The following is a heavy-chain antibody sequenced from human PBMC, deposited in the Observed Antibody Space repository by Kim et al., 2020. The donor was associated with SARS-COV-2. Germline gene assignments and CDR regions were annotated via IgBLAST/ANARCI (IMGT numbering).Heavy chain of an antibody. V-gene: IGHV6-1*01. CDR2: TYYRSKWYN. J-gene: IGHJ3*02. CDR3: ARGYAFDI. Sequence: SQTLSLTCAISGDCVSSNSIAWNWVRQSPSRGLEWLGRTYYRSKWYNDYSPSVKGRITISPDTSKNHFSLQLNSVSPEVTAVYYCARGYAFDIWGPGTLVTVSS. CDR1: GDCVSSNSIA.